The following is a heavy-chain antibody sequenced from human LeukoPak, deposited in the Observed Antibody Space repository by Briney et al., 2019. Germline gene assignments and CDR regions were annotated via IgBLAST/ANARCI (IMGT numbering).Heavy chain of an antibody. Sequence: GGSLRLSCAASGFTFSRYSMNWVRQAPGKGLQWVSSISGGSNYIFHADSVKGRFTISRDNAKNPLYLQMNSLRVEDTAVYYCARDRIEYSNSGGDYYYFMDVWGKGTTVTVSS. D-gene: IGHD6-6*01. V-gene: IGHV3-21*01. J-gene: IGHJ6*03. CDR1: GFTFSRYS. CDR3: ARDRIEYSNSGGDYYYFMDV. CDR2: ISGGSNYI.